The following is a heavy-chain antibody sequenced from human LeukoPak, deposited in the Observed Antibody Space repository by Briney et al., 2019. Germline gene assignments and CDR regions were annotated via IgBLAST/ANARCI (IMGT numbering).Heavy chain of an antibody. CDR1: GFTFSSYA. J-gene: IGHJ4*02. CDR2: ISYDGSNK. Sequence: GGSLRLSCAAFGFTFSSYAMHWVRQAPGKGLEWVAVISYDGSNKYYADSVKGRFTISRDNSKNTLYLQMNSLRAEDTAVYYCARDQGTPYGSGSYYMVFSFDYWGQGTLVTVSS. D-gene: IGHD3-10*01. CDR3: ARDQGTPYGSGSYYMVFSFDY. V-gene: IGHV3-30*04.